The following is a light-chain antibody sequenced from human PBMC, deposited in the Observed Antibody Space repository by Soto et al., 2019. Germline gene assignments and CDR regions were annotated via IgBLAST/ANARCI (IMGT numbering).Light chain of an antibody. V-gene: IGKV1-39*01. CDR3: QHTRTNPRT. CDR1: QGISTF. Sequence: DIQMTQSPSSLFASVGDRVTITCRASQGISTFLHWYQQRPGKAPSLIIYGASNLQSGVPSRFSGRGSGTEFSLTISTLQPEDVATYDCQHTRTNPRTFGQGTKVEIK. J-gene: IGKJ1*01. CDR2: GAS.